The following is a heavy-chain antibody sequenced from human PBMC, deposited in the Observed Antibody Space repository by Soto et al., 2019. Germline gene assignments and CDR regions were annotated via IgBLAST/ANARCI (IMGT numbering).Heavy chain of an antibody. Sequence: GGSLRLSCAASGFTFSSYWMSWVRQAPGKGLEWVANIKQDGSEKYYVDSVKGRFTISRDNAKNSLYLQMNSLRAEDTAVYYCARAPISGWSTGYTFHYWGQGTLVTVSS. CDR3: ARAPISGWSTGYTFHY. D-gene: IGHD2-15*01. J-gene: IGHJ4*02. V-gene: IGHV3-7*01. CDR1: GFTFSSYW. CDR2: IKQDGSEK.